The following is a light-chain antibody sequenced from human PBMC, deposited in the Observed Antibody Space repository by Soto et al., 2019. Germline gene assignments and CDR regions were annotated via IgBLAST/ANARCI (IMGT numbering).Light chain of an antibody. CDR2: EVS. CDR3: LQDYGDSWT. J-gene: IGKJ1*01. CDR1: QSLLHITGETF. V-gene: IGKV2-29*01. Sequence: DVVMTQTPLSLSVAPGQPASISCKSSQSLLHITGETFLFWYLQKPGQSPQLLIYEVSTRVSGVPDRFSGSGSGTEFTLTISSLQPEDFASYYCLQDYGDSWTFGQGTKVDIK.